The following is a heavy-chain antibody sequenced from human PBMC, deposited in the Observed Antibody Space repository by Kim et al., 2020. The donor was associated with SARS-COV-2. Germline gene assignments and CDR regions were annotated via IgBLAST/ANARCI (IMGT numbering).Heavy chain of an antibody. V-gene: IGHV4-59*13. J-gene: IGHJ4*02. CDR2: IYYSGST. CDR1: GGSISSYY. D-gene: IGHD3-10*01. CDR3: VRSGSSYNFPLYYFDY. Sequence: SETLSLTCTVSGGSISSYYWSWIRQPPGKGLEWIGYIYYSGSTNYNPSLKSRVTISADTSKNQFSLKLSSVTAADTAVYYCVRSGSSYNFPLYYFDYLGQGTLVTVSS.